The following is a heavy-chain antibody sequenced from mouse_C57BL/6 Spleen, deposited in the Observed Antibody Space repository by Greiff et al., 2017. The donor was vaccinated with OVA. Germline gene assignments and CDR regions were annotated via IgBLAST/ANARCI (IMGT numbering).Heavy chain of an antibody. CDR1: GYTFTDYE. J-gene: IGHJ4*01. D-gene: IGHD1-1*01. Sequence: QVHVKQSGAELVRPGASVTLSCKASGYTFTDYEMHWVKQTPVHGLEWIGAIDPETGGTAYNQKFKGKAILTADKSSSTAYMELRSLTSEDSAVYYCTRGVGFYYYGTEAMDYWGQGTSVTVSS. CDR2: IDPETGGT. CDR3: TRGVGFYYYGTEAMDY. V-gene: IGHV1-15*01.